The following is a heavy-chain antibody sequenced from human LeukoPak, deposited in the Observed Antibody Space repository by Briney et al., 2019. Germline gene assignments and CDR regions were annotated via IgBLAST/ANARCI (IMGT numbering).Heavy chain of an antibody. CDR2: IYPGDSDT. D-gene: IGHD4-17*01. CDR3: ARRSYGDYGVYWFDP. J-gene: IGHJ5*02. Sequence: GESLKISCKGSGYIFTNYWIAWVRQMPGKGLEWMGIIYPGDSDTRYSPSFQGQVTISADKSIATAYLQWSSLKASDTAIYYCARRSYGDYGVYWFDPWGQGTLVTVSS. V-gene: IGHV5-51*01. CDR1: GYIFTNYW.